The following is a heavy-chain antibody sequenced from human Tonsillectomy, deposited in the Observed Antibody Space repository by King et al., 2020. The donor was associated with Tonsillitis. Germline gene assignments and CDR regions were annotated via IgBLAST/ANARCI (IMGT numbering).Heavy chain of an antibody. J-gene: IGHJ4*02. V-gene: IGHV3-30*18. D-gene: IGHD3-22*01. CDR2: ISFDGRDK. Sequence: VQLVESGGGVVQPGRSLRLSCAASGFTFSSYGMYWVRQTPGKGLEWVAVISFDGRDKYYADSVKGRFTISRDNSKNTLYLQMNSLRAEDTAVYYCAKDLYYYDSSGYLDYWGQGTLVTVSS. CDR1: GFTFSSYG. CDR3: AKDLYYYDSSGYLDY.